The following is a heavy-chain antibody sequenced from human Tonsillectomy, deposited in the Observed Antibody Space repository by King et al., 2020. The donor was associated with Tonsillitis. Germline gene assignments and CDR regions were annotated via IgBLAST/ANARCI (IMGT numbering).Heavy chain of an antibody. CDR1: GFTFSSYA. CDR3: ARADRYYGMDV. D-gene: IGHD3-22*01. CDR2: ISYDGSNK. J-gene: IGHJ6*02. Sequence: VQLVESGGGVVQPGRSLRLSCAASGFTFSSYATHWVRQAPGKGLEWVTFISYDGSNKYYADSVKGRFTISRDSSKNTLYLQMNSLRAEDTAVYYCARADRYYGMDVWGQGTTVTVSS. V-gene: IGHV3-30-3*01.